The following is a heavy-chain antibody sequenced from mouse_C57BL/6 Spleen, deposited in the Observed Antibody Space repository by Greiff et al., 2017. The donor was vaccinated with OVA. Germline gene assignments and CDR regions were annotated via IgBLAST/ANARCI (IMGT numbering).Heavy chain of an antibody. CDR2: INPSNGGT. Sequence: QVQLKQPGTELVKPGASVKLSCKASGYTFTSYWMHWVKQRPGQGLEWIGNINPSNGGTNYNEKFKSKATLTVDKSSSTAYMQLSSLTSEDSAVYYCARWDYGSSYYFDYWGQGTTLTVSS. D-gene: IGHD1-1*01. V-gene: IGHV1-53*01. CDR1: GYTFTSYW. J-gene: IGHJ2*01. CDR3: ARWDYGSSYYFDY.